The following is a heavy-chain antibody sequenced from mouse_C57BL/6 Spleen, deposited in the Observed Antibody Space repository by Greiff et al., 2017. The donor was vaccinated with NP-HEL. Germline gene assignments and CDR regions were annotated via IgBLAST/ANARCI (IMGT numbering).Heavy chain of an antibody. CDR2: INPSTGGT. D-gene: IGHD1-1*01. CDR1: GYSFTGYY. J-gene: IGHJ2*01. Sequence: VQLQQSGPELVKPGASVKISCKASGYSFTGYYMNWVKQSPEKSLEWIGEINPSTGGTTYNQKFKANATLTVDKSSSTAYMQLKSLTSEDSAVYYCARDYYGSSYEDYFDYWGQGTTLTVSS. CDR3: ARDYYGSSYEDYFDY. V-gene: IGHV1-42*01.